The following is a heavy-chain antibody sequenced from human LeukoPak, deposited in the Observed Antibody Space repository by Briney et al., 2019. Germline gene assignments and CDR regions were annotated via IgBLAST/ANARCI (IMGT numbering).Heavy chain of an antibody. CDR1: GGTFSSYA. D-gene: IGHD2-2*01. J-gene: IGHJ6*03. V-gene: IGHV1-69*13. Sequence: ASVKVSCKASGGTFSSYAISWVRQAPGQGLEWMEGIIPIFGTANYAQKFQGRVTITADESTSTAYMELSSLRSEDTAVYYCNAVPAASNYYYYYMDVWGKGTTVTISS. CDR3: NAVPAASNYYYYYMDV. CDR2: IIPIFGTA.